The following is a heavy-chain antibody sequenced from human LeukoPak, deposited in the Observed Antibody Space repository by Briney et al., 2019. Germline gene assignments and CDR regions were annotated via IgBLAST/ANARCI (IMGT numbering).Heavy chain of an antibody. CDR2: IKQDGSEK. J-gene: IGHJ4*02. CDR3: ARESYGAYIFDY. V-gene: IGHV3-7*05. D-gene: IGHD4/OR15-4a*01. CDR1: GFTFSGYW. Sequence: GGSLRLSCAASGFTFSGYWMTWARQAPGKGLEWVANIKQDGSEKYYVDSVKGRFTISRDNAKNSLYMQMHSLRAEDTAVYYCARESYGAYIFDYWGQGTLVTVSS.